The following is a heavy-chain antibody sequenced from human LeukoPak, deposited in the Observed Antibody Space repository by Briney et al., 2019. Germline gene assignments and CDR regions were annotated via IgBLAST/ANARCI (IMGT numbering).Heavy chain of an antibody. J-gene: IGHJ2*01. CDR1: GYTCTSYG. V-gene: IGHV1-18*01. CDR3: ARGVNYYDSSGPWWYYDL. CDR2: ISAYDGNT. D-gene: IGHD3-22*01. Sequence: ASVKVSCKASGYTCTSYGISWVRQAPGQGLEWMGWISAYDGNTNYAQKLQGRVTMTTDTSTSTAYMELRSLRSDDTAVYYCARGVNYYDSSGPWWYYDLWGRGTLVTVSS.